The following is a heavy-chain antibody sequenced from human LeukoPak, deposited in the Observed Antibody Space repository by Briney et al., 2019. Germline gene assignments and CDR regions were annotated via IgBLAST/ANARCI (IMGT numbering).Heavy chain of an antibody. Sequence: GASVKVSCKASGYTFTGYYMHWVRQAPGQGLEWMGWINPNSGGTNYAQKFQGRVTMTTDTSTSTAYMELRSLRSDGTAVYYCARDLRDFWSGYYPNGHYFDYWGQGTLVTVSS. J-gene: IGHJ4*02. D-gene: IGHD3-3*01. V-gene: IGHV1-2*02. CDR2: INPNSGGT. CDR1: GYTFTGYY. CDR3: ARDLRDFWSGYYPNGHYFDY.